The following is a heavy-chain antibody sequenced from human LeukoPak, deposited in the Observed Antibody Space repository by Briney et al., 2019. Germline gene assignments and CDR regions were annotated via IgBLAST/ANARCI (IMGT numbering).Heavy chain of an antibody. J-gene: IGHJ4*02. CDR3: ATSGQYQLLWY. CDR2: IYYSGST. Sequence: SETLSLTCTVSGGSISSYYWSWIRQPPGKGLEWIGYIYYSGSTNYNPPLKSRVTISVDTSKNQFSLKLSSVTAADTAVYYCATSGQYQLLWYWGQGTLVTVSS. V-gene: IGHV4-59*01. D-gene: IGHD2-2*01. CDR1: GGSISSYY.